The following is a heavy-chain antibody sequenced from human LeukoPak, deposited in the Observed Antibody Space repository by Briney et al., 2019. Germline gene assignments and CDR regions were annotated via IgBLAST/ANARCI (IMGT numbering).Heavy chain of an antibody. Sequence: SETLPLTCTVSGGSISSYYWSWIRQPPGKGLEWIGYIYYSGSTNYNPSLKSRVTISVDTSKNQFSLKLSSVTAADTAVYYCARGLYGSGSYSAFDIWGQGTMVTVSS. D-gene: IGHD3-10*01. CDR3: ARGLYGSGSYSAFDI. CDR1: GGSISSYY. J-gene: IGHJ3*02. CDR2: IYYSGST. V-gene: IGHV4-59*01.